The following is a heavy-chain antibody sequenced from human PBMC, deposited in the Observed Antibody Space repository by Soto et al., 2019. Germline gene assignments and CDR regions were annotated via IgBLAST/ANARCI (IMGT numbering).Heavy chain of an antibody. V-gene: IGHV2-5*02. CDR3: AHRVLRTVFGLVTTTAIYFDF. Sequence: QITLNESGPTQVKPRQTLTLTCTFSGFSLTTSGVGVGWIRQSPGKAPEWLALIYWDDDKRYSPSLKNRLNITKDTSKNQVVLTMADLDPADRATYYCAHRVLRTVFGLVTTTAIYFDFWGQGTPVAVSS. CDR2: IYWDDDK. CDR1: GFSLTTSGVG. J-gene: IGHJ4*02. D-gene: IGHD3-3*01.